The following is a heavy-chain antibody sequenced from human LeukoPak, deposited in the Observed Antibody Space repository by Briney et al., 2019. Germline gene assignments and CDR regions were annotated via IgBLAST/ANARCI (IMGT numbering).Heavy chain of an antibody. CDR2: IVVGSGNT. D-gene: IGHD3-9*01. Sequence: SVKLSFKASGFTFTSSAVQWVRQARGQRLEWIGWIVVGSGNTNCAQKFQERVTITRDMSTSTAYMELSSLRSEDTAVYYCATILTGYYFPDYWGQGTLVTVSS. CDR3: ATILTGYYFPDY. J-gene: IGHJ4*02. CDR1: GFTFTSSA. V-gene: IGHV1-58*01.